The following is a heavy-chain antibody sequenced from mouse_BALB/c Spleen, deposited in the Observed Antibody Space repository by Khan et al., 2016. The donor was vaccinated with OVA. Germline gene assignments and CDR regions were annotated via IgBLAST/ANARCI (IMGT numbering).Heavy chain of an antibody. CDR2: ISYSGST. V-gene: IGHV3-2*02. D-gene: IGHD1-1*01. J-gene: IGHJ2*01. CDR1: GYSITSDYA. CDR3: ARLVHYYGSSYGIYFDY. Sequence: EVQLQESGPGLVKPSQSLSLTCTVTGYSITSDYAWNWIRQFPGNKLEWMGYISYSGSTSYNPSLKSRISITRDTSKNQFFLKLNSVTTEDTATYYCARLVHYYGSSYGIYFDYWGQGTTLTVSS.